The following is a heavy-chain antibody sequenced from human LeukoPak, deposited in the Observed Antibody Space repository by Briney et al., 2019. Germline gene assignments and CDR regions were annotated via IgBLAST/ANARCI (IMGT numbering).Heavy chain of an antibody. Sequence: PGGSLRLSCAASGFSFSSYEMNWVRQAPGKGLEWVSYISSSGDSIYHADSVKGRFTISRDNAKNSMYLQMNSLRAEDTAVYYCARDQLGSFQNYAMDVWGQGTTVTVSS. CDR2: ISSSGDSI. V-gene: IGHV3-48*03. CDR3: ARDQLGSFQNYAMDV. J-gene: IGHJ6*02. D-gene: IGHD3-10*01. CDR1: GFSFSSYE.